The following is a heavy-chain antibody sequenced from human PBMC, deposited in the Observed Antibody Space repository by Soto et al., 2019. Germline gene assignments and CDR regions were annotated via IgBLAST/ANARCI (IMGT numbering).Heavy chain of an antibody. CDR2: IYYSDTS. CDR3: ARGYYDTSGYSLDP. Sequence: PSETLSVTCAVSGGSISDDACYWGWLSQLPGKGLEWIGYIYYSDTSYYNPSLKSRVIISDDTSKNQFSLRLSSVTAADTAVYYCARGYYDTSGYSLDPWGQGILVTSPQ. CDR1: GGSISDDACY. V-gene: IGHV4-61*08. D-gene: IGHD3-22*01. J-gene: IGHJ5*02.